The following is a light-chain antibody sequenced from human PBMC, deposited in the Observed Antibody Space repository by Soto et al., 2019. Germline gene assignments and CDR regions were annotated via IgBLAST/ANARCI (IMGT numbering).Light chain of an antibody. V-gene: IGKV1-39*01. CDR3: QQSYNTPRT. Sequence: DIQITRSASSLSASVVDRVTITCRASENIPGYLHWYQQKPGKAPKLLIYAASKLQSGVPSRFSGSGSGTDFTLTITSLHPEDFATYYCQQSYNTPRTFGHGTKVDI. J-gene: IGKJ1*01. CDR1: ENIPGY. CDR2: AAS.